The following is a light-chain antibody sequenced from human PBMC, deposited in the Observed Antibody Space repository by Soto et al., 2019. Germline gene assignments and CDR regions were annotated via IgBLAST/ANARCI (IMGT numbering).Light chain of an antibody. CDR3: VLYMTSGFWV. Sequence: QTVVTQEPSFSVSPGGTVTLTCGLTSGSVSTNFYPSWYQQTPGQAPRTLIYRTNTRSSGVPDRFSGSILGNKAALTITGAQPDDESDYYCVLYMTSGFWVFGGGTKLTVL. CDR1: SGSVSTNFY. J-gene: IGLJ3*02. CDR2: RTN. V-gene: IGLV8-61*01.